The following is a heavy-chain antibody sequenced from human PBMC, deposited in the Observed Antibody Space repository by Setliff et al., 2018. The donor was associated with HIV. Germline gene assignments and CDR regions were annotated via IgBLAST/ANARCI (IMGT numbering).Heavy chain of an antibody. D-gene: IGHD6-13*01. J-gene: IGHJ1*01. Sequence: ASVKVSCKISGYTLTELSIHWVRQAPGKGLGWMANFDPEDGETFYAQKFQGRLTMTEDTSTDTAYMELSSLRSDDTAMYYCATDPGYSSTWYPESFQHWGQGTVVTVSS. CDR1: GYTLTELS. V-gene: IGHV1-24*01. CDR2: FDPEDGET. CDR3: ATDPGYSSTWYPESFQH.